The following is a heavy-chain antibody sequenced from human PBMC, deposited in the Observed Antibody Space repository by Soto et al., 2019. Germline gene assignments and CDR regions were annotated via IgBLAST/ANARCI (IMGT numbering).Heavy chain of an antibody. Sequence: GGSLRLSCAASGFTFSSYSMNWVRQAPGKGLEWVSSISSSSSYIYYADSVRGRFTISRDNAKNSLYLQMNSLRAEDTAVYYCARDGVVPAAILYYYYGMDVWGQGTTVTVSS. V-gene: IGHV3-21*01. CDR1: GFTFSSYS. J-gene: IGHJ6*02. CDR2: ISSSSSYI. D-gene: IGHD2-2*02. CDR3: ARDGVVPAAILYYYYGMDV.